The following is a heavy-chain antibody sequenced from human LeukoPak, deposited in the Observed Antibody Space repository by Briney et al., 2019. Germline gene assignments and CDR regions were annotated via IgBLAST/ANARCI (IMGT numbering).Heavy chain of an antibody. CDR1: GFTFSTYW. CDR2: IKEDGSEK. J-gene: IGHJ4*02. CDR3: AREVLRTASAFDH. D-gene: IGHD5-18*01. V-gene: IGHV3-7*03. Sequence: GGSLRLSCAPSGFTFSTYWMSWDRQAPGKGLEWVANIKEDGSEKHYVDSVKGRFTIFRDNAKNSLSLQMNSLRDDDTAVYYCAREVLRTASAFDHWGQGTLVTVSS.